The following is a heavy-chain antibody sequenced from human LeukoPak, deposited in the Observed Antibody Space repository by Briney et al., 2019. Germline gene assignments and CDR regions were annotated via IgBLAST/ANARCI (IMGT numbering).Heavy chain of an antibody. CDR2: VSYDGSNK. J-gene: IGHJ5*02. CDR1: GFTFSSSA. D-gene: IGHD2-2*03. CDR3: ASGYCSSTSCYSDWFDP. Sequence: PGGSLRLSCAASGFTFSSSAMSWVRQVPGKGLEWVAVVSYDGSNKYYADSVKGRFTISRDNSKNTLYLQMNSLRAEDTAVYYCASGYCSSTSCYSDWFDPWGQGTLVTVSS. V-gene: IGHV3-30-3*01.